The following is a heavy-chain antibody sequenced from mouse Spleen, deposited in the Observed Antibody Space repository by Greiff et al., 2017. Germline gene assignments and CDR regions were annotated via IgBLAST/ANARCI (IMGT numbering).Heavy chain of an antibody. CDR3: ASSGATMTSWFAY. V-gene: IGHV1S81*02. CDR2: INPSNGRT. D-gene: IGHD2-4*01. J-gene: IGHJ3*01. Sequence: QVQLQQPGAELVKPGASVKLSCKASGYTFTSYWMHWVKQRPGQGLEWIGEINPSNGRTNYNEKFKSKATLTVDKSSSTAYMQLSSLTSEDSAVYYGASSGATMTSWFAYWGQGTLVTVSA. CDR1: GYTFTSYW.